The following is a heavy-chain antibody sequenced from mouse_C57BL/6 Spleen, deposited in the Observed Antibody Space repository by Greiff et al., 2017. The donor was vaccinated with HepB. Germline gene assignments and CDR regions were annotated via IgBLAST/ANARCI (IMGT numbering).Heavy chain of an antibody. D-gene: IGHD1-1*01. CDR1: GFSLTSYG. Sequence: VKLQESGPGLVQPSQSLSITCTVSGFSLTSYGVHWVRQSPGKGLEWLGVIWSGGSTDYNAAFISRLSISKDNSKSQVFFKMNSLQADDTAIYYCARNLLSYYFDYWGQGTTLTVSS. J-gene: IGHJ2*01. CDR2: IWSGGST. V-gene: IGHV2-2*01. CDR3: ARNLLSYYFDY.